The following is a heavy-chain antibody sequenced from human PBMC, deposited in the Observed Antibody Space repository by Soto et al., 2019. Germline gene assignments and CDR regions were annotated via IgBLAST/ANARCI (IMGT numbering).Heavy chain of an antibody. D-gene: IGHD4-17*01. J-gene: IGHJ4*02. V-gene: IGHV4-61*01. CDR1: GGSVNNRTYY. CDR2: VYYSGTT. Sequence: QVQLQESGPGLLKPSETLSLTCSVSGGSVNNRTYYWSWIRQPPGKRLEWIGYVYYSGTTNYNTSLKSRGSISVDTSKKHFSLSLSSVTAADKAIYYCARTTAVPNTLRSRSYFDYWGQGTLVTVSS. CDR3: ARTTAVPNTLRSRSYFDY.